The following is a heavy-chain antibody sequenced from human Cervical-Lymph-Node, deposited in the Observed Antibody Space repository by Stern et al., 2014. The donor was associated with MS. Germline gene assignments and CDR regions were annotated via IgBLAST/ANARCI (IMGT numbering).Heavy chain of an antibody. V-gene: IGHV1-18*01. CDR2: ISAHSGNT. D-gene: IGHD5-12*01. CDR3: ARAVDLADY. Sequence: VQLVESGAEVKKPGSSVKVSCKASGYTFNSYFINWVRQAPGQRLEWMGRISAHSGNTNYEQKFPGTVTNTTDNSTSHAYLELRSLRSDDTAVYYCARAVDLADYWGQGTLVTVSS. J-gene: IGHJ4*02. CDR1: GYTFNSYF.